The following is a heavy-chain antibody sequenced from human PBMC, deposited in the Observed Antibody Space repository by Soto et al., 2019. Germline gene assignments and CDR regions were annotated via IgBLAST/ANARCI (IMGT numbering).Heavy chain of an antibody. CDR3: AKGLILPGDKTAPGSF. D-gene: IGHD3-16*01. CDR1: GFTFSTYA. CDR2: ISYDGSKY. V-gene: IGHV3-30*18. J-gene: IGHJ4*02. Sequence: QLAESGGGVVQPGRSLRLSCAASGFTFSTYAMHWVRQAPGKGLEWLAFISYDGSKYYTPDSVKGRFTFSRDNSANTLYLQMNSLRSEDTAMSYCAKGLILPGDKTAPGSFWGPGTLVTVSA.